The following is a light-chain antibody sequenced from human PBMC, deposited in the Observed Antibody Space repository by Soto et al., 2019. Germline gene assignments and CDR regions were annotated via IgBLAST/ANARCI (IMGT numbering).Light chain of an antibody. CDR3: TSYSRYRVLV. V-gene: IGLV2-14*01. J-gene: IGLJ3*02. CDR1: SSDIGGYKY. CDR2: EVS. Sequence: QSVLTQPASVSGSLGQSITISCTGTSSDIGGYKYVSWYQQHPGKAPKLIIFEVSNRPSGVSDRFSGSNSGNTASLTISGLQAADEADYYCTSYSRYRVLVFGGGTKVTAL.